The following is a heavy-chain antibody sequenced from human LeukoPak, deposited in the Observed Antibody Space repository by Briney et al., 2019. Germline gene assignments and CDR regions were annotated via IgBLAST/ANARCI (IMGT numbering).Heavy chain of an antibody. Sequence: PSETLSLTCTVSGGSISSYYWSWIRQPPGKGLEWIGEINHSGSTNYNPSLKSRVTISVDTSKNQFSLKLSSVTAADTAVYYCARGRATVVSYWYFDLWGRGTLVTVSS. J-gene: IGHJ2*01. CDR2: INHSGST. CDR3: ARGRATVVSYWYFDL. V-gene: IGHV4-34*01. D-gene: IGHD4-23*01. CDR1: GGSISSYY.